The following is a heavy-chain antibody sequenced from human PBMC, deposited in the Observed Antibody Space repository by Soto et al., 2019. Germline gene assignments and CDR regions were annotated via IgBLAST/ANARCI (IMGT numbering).Heavy chain of an antibody. J-gene: IGHJ4*02. Sequence: ASVKVSCKASGYTFTSYGISWVRQAPGQGLEWMGWISAYNGNTKYSQKFQGRVTITSDTSASTAYMELSSLRSEDTAVYYCARDLGSSGYPSDYWGQGTLVTVSS. V-gene: IGHV1-18*04. CDR2: ISAYNGNT. CDR3: ARDLGSSGYPSDY. CDR1: GYTFTSYG. D-gene: IGHD3-22*01.